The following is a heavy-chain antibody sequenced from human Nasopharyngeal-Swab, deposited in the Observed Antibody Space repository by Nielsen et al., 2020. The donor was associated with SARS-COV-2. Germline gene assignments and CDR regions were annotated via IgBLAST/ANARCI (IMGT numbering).Heavy chain of an antibody. J-gene: IGHJ4*02. CDR3: ARDLAVAEYRGDYFDY. V-gene: IGHV3-33*01. Sequence: VRQAPGKGLEWVAVIWYDGSNKYYADSVKGRFTISRDNSKNTLYLQMNSLRAEDTAVCYCARDLAVAEYRGDYFDYWGQGTLVTVSS. CDR2: IWYDGSNK. D-gene: IGHD6-19*01.